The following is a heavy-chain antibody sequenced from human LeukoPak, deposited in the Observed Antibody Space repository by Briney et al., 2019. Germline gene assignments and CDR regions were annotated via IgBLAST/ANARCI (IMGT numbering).Heavy chain of an antibody. CDR3: ARECSSGWYDQDWFDP. V-gene: IGHV4-59*01. CDR1: GGSISSYY. CDR2: IYYSGST. J-gene: IGHJ5*02. Sequence: SETLSLTCTVSGGSISSYYWSWIRQPPGKGLEWIGYIYYSGSTNYNPSLKSRVTISVDTSKNQFSLKLSSVTAADTAVYYCARECSSGWYDQDWFDPWGQGTLVTVSS. D-gene: IGHD6-19*01.